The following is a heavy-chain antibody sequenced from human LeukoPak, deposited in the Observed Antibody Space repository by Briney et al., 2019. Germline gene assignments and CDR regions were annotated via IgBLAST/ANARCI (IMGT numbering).Heavy chain of an antibody. J-gene: IGHJ3*02. V-gene: IGHV4-59*01. D-gene: IGHD6-13*01. CDR3: ARGYSSSWPYDAFDT. Sequence: PSETLSLTCTVSGGSISSYYWSWIRQPPGKGLEWIGYIYYSGSTNYNPSLKSRVTISVDTSKNQFSLKLSSVTAADTAVYYCARGYSSSWPYDAFDTWGQGTMVTVSS. CDR2: IYYSGST. CDR1: GGSISSYY.